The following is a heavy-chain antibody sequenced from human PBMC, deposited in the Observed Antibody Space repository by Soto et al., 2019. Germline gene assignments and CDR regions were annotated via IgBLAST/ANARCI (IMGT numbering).Heavy chain of an antibody. V-gene: IGHV4-34*01. CDR1: GGSFSGYY. Sequence: SETLSLTCAAYGGSFSGYYWSWIRQPPGKGLEWIGEINHSGSTNYNPSLKSRVTISVDTSKNQFSLKLSSVTAADTAVYYCARVLTGYYYYYYYYMDVWGKGTTVTVSS. D-gene: IGHD3-9*01. J-gene: IGHJ6*03. CDR3: ARVLTGYYYYYYYYMDV. CDR2: INHSGST.